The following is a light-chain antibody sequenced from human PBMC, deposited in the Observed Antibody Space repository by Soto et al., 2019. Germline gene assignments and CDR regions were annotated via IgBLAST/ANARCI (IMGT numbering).Light chain of an antibody. V-gene: IGLV2-14*01. CDR1: SSDVGGYNY. CDR3: SSYTSSSTPSYA. Sequence: QSVLTQPAAVSGSPGQSITISCTGTSSDVGGYNYVSWYQQHPGKAPKLMIYDVSNRPSGVSNRFSGSKSGNTAPLTISGLQAEDEADYYCSSYTSSSTPSYAFGTATTVPVL. J-gene: IGLJ1*01. CDR2: DVS.